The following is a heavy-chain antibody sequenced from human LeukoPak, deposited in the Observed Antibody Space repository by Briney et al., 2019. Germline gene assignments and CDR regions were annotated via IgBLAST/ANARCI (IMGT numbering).Heavy chain of an antibody. V-gene: IGHV3-7*03. Sequence: GGSLRLSCAASGFTFSSYWMSWVRQAPGKGLEWVANIKQDGSEKYYVDSVKGRFTISRDNAKNSLYLQMNSLRAEDMALYYCAKVSAAAGTGAFDIWGQGTMVTVSS. CDR2: IKQDGSEK. CDR1: GFTFSSYW. D-gene: IGHD6-13*01. J-gene: IGHJ3*02. CDR3: AKVSAAAGTGAFDI.